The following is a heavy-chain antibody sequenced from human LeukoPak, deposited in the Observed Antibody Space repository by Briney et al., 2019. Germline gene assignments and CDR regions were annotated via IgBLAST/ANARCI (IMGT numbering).Heavy chain of an antibody. J-gene: IGHJ6*03. CDR1: GGSLSNYY. CDR2: INDIGST. CDR3: ARRVGWELPGDYYYYMDV. Sequence: PSETLSLTCSVSGGSLSNYYWSWIRQPPGKGLEWIGYINDIGSTNYNPSLKSRVTMSVDTSENEFSLRLSSVTAADTAVYYCARRVGWELPGDYYYYMDVWGKGTTVTVSS. D-gene: IGHD1-26*01. V-gene: IGHV4-59*01.